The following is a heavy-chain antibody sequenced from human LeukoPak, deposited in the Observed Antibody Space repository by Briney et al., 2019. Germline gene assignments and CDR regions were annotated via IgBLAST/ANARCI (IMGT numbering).Heavy chain of an antibody. D-gene: IGHD2-15*01. J-gene: IGHJ4*02. CDR2: INHSGST. V-gene: IGHV4-34*01. CDR3: ARAGSGFDY. CDR1: GGSFSGYY. Sequence: PSETLSLTCAVYGGSFSGYYRSWIRQPPGKGLEWIGEINHSGSTNYNPSLKSRVTISVDTSKNQFSLKLSSVTAADTAVYYCARAGSGFDYWGQGTLVTVSS.